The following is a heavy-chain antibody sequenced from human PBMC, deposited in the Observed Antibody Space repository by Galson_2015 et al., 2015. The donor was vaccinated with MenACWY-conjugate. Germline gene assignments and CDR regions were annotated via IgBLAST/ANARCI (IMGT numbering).Heavy chain of an antibody. CDR1: GFTFSSYW. CDR3: ARGVVRIGGYYGMDV. D-gene: IGHD3-3*01. J-gene: IGHJ6*02. CDR2: INIDGTST. V-gene: IGHV3-74*01. Sequence: SLRLSCAASGFTFSSYWIHWVRHAPGKGLLWVSRINIDGTSTYYADSVKGRFTISRDNAKNTLYLQMNSLRAEDTAVYYCARGVVRIGGYYGMDVWGQGTTVTVSS.